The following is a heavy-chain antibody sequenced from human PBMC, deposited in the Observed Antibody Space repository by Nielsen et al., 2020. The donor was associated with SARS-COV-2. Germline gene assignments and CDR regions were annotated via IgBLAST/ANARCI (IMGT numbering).Heavy chain of an antibody. V-gene: IGHV3-7*01. J-gene: IGHJ6*03. CDR3: ARVENFWTGSYYYYMDV. D-gene: IGHD3/OR15-3a*01. CDR2: IKQDGSDK. Sequence: GESLKISCSASGFTFSGYAMQWVRQAPGKGLEWVANIKQDGSDKYYVDSVKGRFTISRDNANNSLYLQINSLRADDTAVYYCARVENFWTGSYYYYMDVWGIGTTVTVSS. CDR1: GFTFSGYA.